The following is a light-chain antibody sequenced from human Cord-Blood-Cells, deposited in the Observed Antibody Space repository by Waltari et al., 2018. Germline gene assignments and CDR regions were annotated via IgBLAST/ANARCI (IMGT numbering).Light chain of an antibody. Sequence: QSVLTQPPSVSGAPGQRVTISCTGSSSNIGAGYDVHWYQQLPGTAPKLPIYGNSNRPSGVPDRFSGSKSGTSASLAMTGLQAEDEADYYCQSYDSSLSGFWVFGGGTKLTVL. CDR3: QSYDSSLSGFWV. CDR2: GNS. V-gene: IGLV1-40*01. CDR1: SSNIGAGYD. J-gene: IGLJ3*02.